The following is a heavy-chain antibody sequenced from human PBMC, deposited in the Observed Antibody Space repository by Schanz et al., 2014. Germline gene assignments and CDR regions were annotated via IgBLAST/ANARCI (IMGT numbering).Heavy chain of an antibody. CDR3: ACSGAGYSSSWDLDY. V-gene: IGHV1-69*09. Sequence: QVQLVQSGAEVKKPGSPVKLSCKSSGFTFSSYAISWVRQAPGQGLEWMGRIIPNLGIAYYAQNVQGRVTMTTDTSTDTAYMELSSLRSEVTDVYYCACSGAGYSSSWDLDYWGKGTLVTVSS. CDR1: GFTFSSYA. J-gene: IGHJ4*01. CDR2: IIPNLGIA. D-gene: IGHD6-13*01.